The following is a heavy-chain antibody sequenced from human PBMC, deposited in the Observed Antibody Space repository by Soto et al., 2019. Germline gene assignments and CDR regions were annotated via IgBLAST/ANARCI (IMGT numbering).Heavy chain of an antibody. Sequence: QVQVVESGGGVVQPGTSLRLSCAASGFTFSNFGMHWVRQAPGKGLEWVAVIWHDGKKKYYADSVEGRFTISRDNSKNTLNLQMNSLRAEDTAVYYCARDPGTDEAIDYWGQGTLVIVSS. J-gene: IGHJ4*02. CDR2: IWHDGKKK. CDR1: GFTFSNFG. V-gene: IGHV3-33*01. CDR3: ARDPGTDEAIDY.